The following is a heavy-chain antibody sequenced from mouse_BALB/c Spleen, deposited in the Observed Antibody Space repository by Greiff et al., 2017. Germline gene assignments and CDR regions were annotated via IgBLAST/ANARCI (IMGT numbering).Heavy chain of an antibody. V-gene: IGHV1S56*01. D-gene: IGHD2-2*01. J-gene: IGHJ2*01. CDR3: ARSYGSGSYYFDY. CDR2: IYPGNVNT. CDR1: GYTFTSYY. Sequence: QVQLQQSGPELVKPGASVRISCKASGYTFTSYYIHWVKQRPGQGLEWIGWIYPGNVNTKYNEKFKGKATLTADKSSSTAYMQLSSLTSEDSAVYFCARSYGSGSYYFDYWGQGTTLTVSS.